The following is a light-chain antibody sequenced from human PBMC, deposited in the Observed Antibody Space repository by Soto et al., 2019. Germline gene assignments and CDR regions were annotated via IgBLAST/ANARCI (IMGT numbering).Light chain of an antibody. CDR2: DAS. CDR3: QQHHSLPLT. V-gene: IGKV1-33*01. J-gene: IGKJ3*01. CDR1: QDIGNY. Sequence: DIQMAQSPSSLSASVGDRVTITCQASQDIGNYLSWYQQRPGKAPKLLIFDASNLETGVPSRFSGSGSGTDFTFTVSSLQPEDVATYYCQQHHSLPLTFGPGTKLEIK.